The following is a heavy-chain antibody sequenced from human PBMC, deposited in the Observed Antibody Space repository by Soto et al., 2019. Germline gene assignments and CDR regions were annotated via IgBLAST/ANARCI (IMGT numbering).Heavy chain of an antibody. D-gene: IGHD4-17*01. V-gene: IGHV3-30*18. CDR1: GFTFSSYG. CDR3: AKGYYVDYYFDY. Sequence: PGGSLRLSCAASGFTFSSYGMHWVRQAPGKGLEWVAVISYDGSNKYYADSVKGRFTISRDNSKNTLYLQMNSLRAEDTAVYYCAKGYYVDYYFDYWGQGTLVTVSS. J-gene: IGHJ4*02. CDR2: ISYDGSNK.